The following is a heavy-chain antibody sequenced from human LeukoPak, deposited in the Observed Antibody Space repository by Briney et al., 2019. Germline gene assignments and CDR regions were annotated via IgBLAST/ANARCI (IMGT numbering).Heavy chain of an antibody. V-gene: IGHV4-59*01. CDR2: IYYSGST. D-gene: IGHD3-9*01. J-gene: IGHJ5*02. Sequence: SETLSLTCTVSGGSISSYYWSWIRQPPGKGLEWIGYIYYSGSTNYNPSLKSRVTTSVDTSKNQFSLKLSSVTAADTAVYYCARDVGHILTGYYGSLGWFDPWGQGTLVTVSS. CDR1: GGSISSYY. CDR3: ARDVGHILTGYYGSLGWFDP.